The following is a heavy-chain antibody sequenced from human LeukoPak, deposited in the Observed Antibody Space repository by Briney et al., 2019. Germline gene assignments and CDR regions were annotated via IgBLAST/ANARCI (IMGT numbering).Heavy chain of an antibody. Sequence: ASVKVSCKASGYTFTGYYMHWVRQAPGQGLEWMGWINPNSGGTNYAQKFQGRVTMTRDASTSTVYMELSSLRSEDTAVYYCARDGIAAARYYFDYWGQGTLVTVSS. D-gene: IGHD6-13*01. CDR1: GYTFTGYY. CDR2: INPNSGGT. J-gene: IGHJ4*02. V-gene: IGHV1-2*02. CDR3: ARDGIAAARYYFDY.